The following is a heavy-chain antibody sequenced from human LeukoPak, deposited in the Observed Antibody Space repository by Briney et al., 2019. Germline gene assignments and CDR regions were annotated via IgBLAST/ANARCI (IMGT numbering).Heavy chain of an antibody. D-gene: IGHD2-2*02. J-gene: IGHJ1*01. CDR1: GGTFSSYA. V-gene: IGHV1-69*13. Sequence: ASVKVSCKASGGTFSSYAISWVRQAPGQGLEWMGGIIPIFGTANYAQKFQGRVTITADESTSTAYMELSSLRSEDTAVYDCASESSTSCYTCRYFQHWGQGTLVTVSS. CDR3: ASESSTSCYTCRYFQH. CDR2: IIPIFGTA.